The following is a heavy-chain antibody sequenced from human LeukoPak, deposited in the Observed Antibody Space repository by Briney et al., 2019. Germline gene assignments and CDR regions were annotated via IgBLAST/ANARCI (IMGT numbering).Heavy chain of an antibody. CDR2: ISSSGSTT. J-gene: IGHJ4*02. CDR1: GFTFSSYE. Sequence: GGSLRLSCAASGFTFSSYEMNWVRQAPGKGLEWVSYISSSGSTTYYADSVKGRFTISRDNSKNTLYLQMNSLRAEDTAVYYCAKVFTVTTIGYFDYWGQGTLVTVSS. D-gene: IGHD4-17*01. V-gene: IGHV3-48*03. CDR3: AKVFTVTTIGYFDY.